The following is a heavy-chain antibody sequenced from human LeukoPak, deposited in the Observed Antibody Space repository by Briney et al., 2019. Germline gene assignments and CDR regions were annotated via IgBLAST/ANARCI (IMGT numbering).Heavy chain of an antibody. CDR2: IYYSGST. CDR3: ARDRIAAADPNWFDP. D-gene: IGHD6-13*01. Sequence: SETLSLTCTVSGGSISSSSYYWGWIRQPPGKGLEWIGSIYYSGSTYYNPSLKSRVTISVDTSKNQFSLKLSSVTAADTAVYYCARDRIAAADPNWFDPWGQGTLVTVSS. J-gene: IGHJ5*02. CDR1: GGSISSSSYY. V-gene: IGHV4-39*02.